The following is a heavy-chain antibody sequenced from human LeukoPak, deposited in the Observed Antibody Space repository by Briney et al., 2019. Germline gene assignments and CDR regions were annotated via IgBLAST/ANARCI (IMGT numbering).Heavy chain of an antibody. V-gene: IGHV4-34*01. J-gene: IGHJ2*01. D-gene: IGHD6-13*01. CDR1: GGSFSGYY. CDR2: INHSGNS. CDR3: ARVSSSWYEDWYFDL. Sequence: SETLSLTCAVDGGSFSGYYWTWIRQPPGKGLEWLGEINHSGNSDYNPSLKSRVTMSVDTSKNQFSLKLSSVPAADTAVYYCARVSSSWYEDWYFDLWGRGTLVSVSS.